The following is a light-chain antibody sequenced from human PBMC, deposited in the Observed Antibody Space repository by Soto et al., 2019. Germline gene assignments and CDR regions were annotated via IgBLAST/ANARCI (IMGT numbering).Light chain of an antibody. CDR3: QSYDSSLSGVV. CDR1: SSNIGAGYD. V-gene: IGLV1-40*01. Sequence: QSVLTQPPSVSGAPGQRVTISCTGSSSNIGAGYDVHWYQQLPGTAPKLLIYGYIYRASGVPDRFSGSKSGTSASLAITGLQAEDEADYYCQSYDSSLSGVVFGGGTKLTVL. J-gene: IGLJ2*01. CDR2: GYI.